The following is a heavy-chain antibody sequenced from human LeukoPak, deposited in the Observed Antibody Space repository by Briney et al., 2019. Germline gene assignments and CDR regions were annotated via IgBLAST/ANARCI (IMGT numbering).Heavy chain of an antibody. CDR1: GFSISSYE. V-gene: IGHV3-48*03. J-gene: IGHJ6*03. D-gene: IGHD1-7*01. CDR3: ARVELAPYYYYMDV. CDR2: ISSSGSTI. Sequence: GGSLRLSCAASGFSISSYEMNWVRQAPGKGLEWVSHISSSGSTIWYADSVKGRFTISRDNAKNSLYLQMNSLRAEDTAVYYCARVELAPYYYYMDVRGKGTTVTVSS.